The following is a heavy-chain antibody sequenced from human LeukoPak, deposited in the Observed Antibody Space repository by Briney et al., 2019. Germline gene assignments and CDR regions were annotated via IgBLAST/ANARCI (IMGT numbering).Heavy chain of an antibody. J-gene: IGHJ5*02. D-gene: IGHD2-15*01. CDR2: IIPILGIA. Sequence: GASVKVSCKASGCTFSSYAISWVRQAPGQGLEWMGRIIPILGIANYAQKFQGRVTITADKSTSTAYMELSSLRSEDTAVYYCARDRYCSGGSWCWFDRWGQGTLVTVSS. CDR1: GCTFSSYA. V-gene: IGHV1-69*04. CDR3: ARDRYCSGGSWCWFDR.